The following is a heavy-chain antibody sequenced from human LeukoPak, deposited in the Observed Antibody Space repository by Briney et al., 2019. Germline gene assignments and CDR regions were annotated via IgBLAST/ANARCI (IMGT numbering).Heavy chain of an antibody. J-gene: IGHJ3*02. Sequence: SETLSLTCTVSGGSISSGGYYWSWIRQPPGKGLEWIGYIYYSGSTNYNPSLTSRVTISVDTSKNQFSLKLSSVTAADTAVYYCARDWSGGGFDIWGQGTMVTVSS. CDR2: IYYSGST. D-gene: IGHD3/OR15-3a*01. CDR3: ARDWSGGGFDI. V-gene: IGHV4-61*08. CDR1: GGSISSGGYY.